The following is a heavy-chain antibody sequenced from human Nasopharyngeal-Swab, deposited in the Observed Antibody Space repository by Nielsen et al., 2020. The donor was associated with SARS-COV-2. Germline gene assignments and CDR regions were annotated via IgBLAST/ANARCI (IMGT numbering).Heavy chain of an antibody. Sequence: GESLKISCAASGFTFSSYAMHWVRQAPGKGLEWVAVISYDGRNKYYADSVKGRFTISRDNSKNTLYLQMNSLRAEDTAVYYCARDGPVSYSSGWYFTPDLNGSFDYWGQGTLVTVAS. CDR1: GFTFSSYA. D-gene: IGHD6-19*01. V-gene: IGHV3-30*04. J-gene: IGHJ4*02. CDR2: ISYDGRNK. CDR3: ARDGPVSYSSGWYFTPDLNGSFDY.